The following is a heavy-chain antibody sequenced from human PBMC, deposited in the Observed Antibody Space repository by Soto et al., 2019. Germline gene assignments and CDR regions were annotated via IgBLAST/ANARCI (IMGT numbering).Heavy chain of an antibody. V-gene: IGHV4-39*01. J-gene: IGHJ6*03. CDR2: IYYSGST. D-gene: IGHD4-17*01. Sequence: PSETLSLTCTVSGGSISSSSYYWGWIRQPPGKGLEWIGSIYYSGSTYYNPSLKSRVTISVDTSKNQFSLKLSSVTAADTAVYYCARLVSTSYGDYKGDSGYYYYMDVWGKGTTVTVSS. CDR3: ARLVSTSYGDYKGDSGYYYYMDV. CDR1: GGSISSSSYY.